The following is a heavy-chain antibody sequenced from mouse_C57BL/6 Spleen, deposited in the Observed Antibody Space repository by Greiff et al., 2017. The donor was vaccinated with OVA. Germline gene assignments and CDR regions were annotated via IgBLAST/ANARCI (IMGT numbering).Heavy chain of an antibody. D-gene: IGHD1-1*01. Sequence: VQRVESGGGLVKPGGSLKLSCAASGFTFSDYGMHWVRQAPEKGLEWVAYISSGRSTIYYADTVKGRFTISRDNAKNTLFLQMTSLRSEDTAMYYCARNYYGSSSWFAYWGQGTLVTVSA. J-gene: IGHJ3*01. CDR2: ISSGRSTI. CDR3: ARNYYGSSSWFAY. CDR1: GFTFSDYG. V-gene: IGHV5-17*01.